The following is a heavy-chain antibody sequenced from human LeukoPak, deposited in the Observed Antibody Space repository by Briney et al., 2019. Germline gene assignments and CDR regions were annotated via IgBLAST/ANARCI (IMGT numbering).Heavy chain of an antibody. Sequence: ASVRVSCKASGYTFASYGVSWLRQAPGQGLEWLGWISAYSTNTLYAQSLQGRVTMTADTLTKTAYMDLRSLRSDDTAVYYCARDSSPYIAAAGTQVAQVDYWGQGTLVTVSS. J-gene: IGHJ4*02. V-gene: IGHV1-18*01. CDR1: GYTFASYG. CDR3: ARDSSPYIAAAGTQVAQVDY. CDR2: ISAYSTNT. D-gene: IGHD6-13*01.